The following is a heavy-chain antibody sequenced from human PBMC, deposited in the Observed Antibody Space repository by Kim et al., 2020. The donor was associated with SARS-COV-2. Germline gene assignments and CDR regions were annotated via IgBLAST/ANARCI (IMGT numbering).Heavy chain of an antibody. D-gene: IGHD6-19*01. Sequence: AVSVKSRITINPDTSKNQFSLQLNSVTPEDTAVYYCARDSQWLVGYYFDYWGQGTLVTVSS. V-gene: IGHV6-1*01. CDR3: ARDSQWLVGYYFDY. J-gene: IGHJ4*02.